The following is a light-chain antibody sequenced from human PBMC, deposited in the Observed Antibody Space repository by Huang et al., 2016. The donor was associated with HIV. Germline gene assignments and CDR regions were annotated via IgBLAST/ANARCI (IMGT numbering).Light chain of an antibody. CDR1: QSLRDNN. CDR2: GAS. J-gene: IGKJ2*01. CDR3: QQSNNWPPRYT. V-gene: IGKV3D-20*02. Sequence: EIVLTQSPGTLSLSPGQRATLSCRASQSLRDNNLAWYQQKPGQSPRLLIYGASRRATGVPDRFRGSGSGRDFTLTISGLQSEDFAVYYCQQSNNWPPRYTFGQGTKLEIK.